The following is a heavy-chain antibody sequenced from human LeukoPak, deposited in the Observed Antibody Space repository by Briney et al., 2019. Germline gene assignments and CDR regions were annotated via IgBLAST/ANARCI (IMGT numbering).Heavy chain of an antibody. D-gene: IGHD3-10*01. J-gene: IGHJ3*02. CDR2: IYPDDSET. V-gene: IGHV5-51*01. CDR1: GYIFADYW. CDR3: ARRLLAVSNTMVWGPADAVDI. Sequence: PGESLKISCKASGYIFADYWIGWVRQTPGKGLEWMGIIYPDDSETKNSPSFEGQVTISVDESTSTAYLQWSSLKASDTAVYYCARRLLAVSNTMVWGPADAVDIWGQETTVTVSS.